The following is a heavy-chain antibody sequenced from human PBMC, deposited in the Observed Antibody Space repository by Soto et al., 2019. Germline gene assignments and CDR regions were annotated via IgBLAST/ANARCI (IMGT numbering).Heavy chain of an antibody. CDR3: AREGLRGYSGYAPNCYFDS. J-gene: IGHJ4*02. Sequence: QVQLVESGGGVVQPGRSLRLSCAASGFTFSSYGMHWVRQAPGKGLEWVAVIWYDGSNKYYADSVKGRFTISRDNSKNMLCLQRNTLRAQYMAVYYCAREGLRGYSGYAPNCYFDSWGQGTLVTVSS. V-gene: IGHV3-33*01. CDR2: IWYDGSNK. D-gene: IGHD5-12*01. CDR1: GFTFSSYG.